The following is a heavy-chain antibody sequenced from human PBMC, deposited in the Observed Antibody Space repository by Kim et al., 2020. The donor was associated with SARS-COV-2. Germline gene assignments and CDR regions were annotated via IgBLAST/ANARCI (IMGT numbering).Heavy chain of an antibody. Sequence: NYNPSLKSRVTISVDTSKNQFSLKLSSVTAADTAVYYCARAKYSSSRLGPWGQGTLVTVSS. V-gene: IGHV4-34*01. D-gene: IGHD6-13*01. J-gene: IGHJ5*02. CDR3: ARAKYSSSRLGP.